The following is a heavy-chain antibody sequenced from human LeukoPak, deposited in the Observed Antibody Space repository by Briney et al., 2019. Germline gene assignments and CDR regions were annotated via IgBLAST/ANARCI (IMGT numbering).Heavy chain of an antibody. CDR3: AIIHSYGHA. CDR1: GFNVISNY. J-gene: IGHJ5*02. Sequence: PGGSLRLSCATSGFNVISNYMSWVRQAPGKGLEWVLVIYSGGSTYYAASVRGRFTISRDKSKNTLYLQMSSLRVDDTATYYCAIIHSYGHAWGQGTLVTVSS. V-gene: IGHV3-66*01. CDR2: IYSGGST. D-gene: IGHD5-18*01.